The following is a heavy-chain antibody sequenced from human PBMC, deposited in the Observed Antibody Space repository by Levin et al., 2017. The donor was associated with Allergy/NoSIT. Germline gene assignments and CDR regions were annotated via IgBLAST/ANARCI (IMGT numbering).Heavy chain of an antibody. CDR3: ARGSVAGGSGRYFDY. CDR1: GGSISSGGYY. CDR2: IYYSGST. Sequence: PSETLSLTCTVSGGSISSGGYYWSWIRQHPGKGLEWIGYIYYSGSTYYNPSLKSRVTISVDTSKNQFSLKLSSVTAADTAVYYCARGSVAGGSGRYFDYWGQGTLVTVSS. J-gene: IGHJ4*02. V-gene: IGHV4-31*03. D-gene: IGHD3-10*01.